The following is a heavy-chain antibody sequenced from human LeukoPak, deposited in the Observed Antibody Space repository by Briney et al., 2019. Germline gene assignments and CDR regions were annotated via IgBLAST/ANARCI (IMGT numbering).Heavy chain of an antibody. V-gene: IGHV4-59*01. CDR1: GGSISSYY. Sequence: SETLSLTCTVSGGSISSYYWSWIRQPPGKGLEWIGYIYYSGSTNYNPSLKSRVTISVDTSKNQFSLKLSSVTAADTAVYYCARGYSSSWYYFDFWGQGTLVTVSS. CDR3: ARGYSSSWYYFDF. D-gene: IGHD6-13*01. CDR2: IYYSGST. J-gene: IGHJ4*02.